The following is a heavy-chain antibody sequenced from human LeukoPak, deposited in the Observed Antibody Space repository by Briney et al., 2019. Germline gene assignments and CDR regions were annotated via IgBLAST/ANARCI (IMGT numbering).Heavy chain of an antibody. Sequence: SETLSLTCTVSGGSISSYYWSWIRQPPGKGLEWIGYIYYSGSTTYNPSLKSRVTISVDTSKNQFSLKLSSVTAADTAVYYCARSVDYDFWSGYYGHFDYWGQGTLVTVSS. CDR2: IYYSGST. V-gene: IGHV4-59*08. D-gene: IGHD3-3*01. CDR1: GGSISSYY. J-gene: IGHJ4*02. CDR3: ARSVDYDFWSGYYGHFDY.